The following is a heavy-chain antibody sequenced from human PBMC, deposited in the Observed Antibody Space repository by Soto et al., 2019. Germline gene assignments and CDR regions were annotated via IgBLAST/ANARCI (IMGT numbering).Heavy chain of an antibody. V-gene: IGHV3-30-3*01. Sequence: GGSLRLSCAASGFTFSDYAMHWVRQAPGRGLEWVAIISFDGSNEHYADSVQGRFTISRDNSENTLYLQMNSLRADDTAVYYCARPAATVIFYSGMDVWGQGTTVTVSS. CDR1: GFTFSDYA. D-gene: IGHD4-17*01. CDR2: ISFDGSNE. CDR3: ARPAATVIFYSGMDV. J-gene: IGHJ6*02.